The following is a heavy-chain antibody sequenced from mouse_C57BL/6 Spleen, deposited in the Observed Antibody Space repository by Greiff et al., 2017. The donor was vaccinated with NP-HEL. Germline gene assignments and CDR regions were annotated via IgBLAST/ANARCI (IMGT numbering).Heavy chain of an antibody. J-gene: IGHJ3*01. CDR3: ARTGYGSFFAY. Sequence: QVQLQQSGPELVKPGASVKLSCKASGYTFKSYDINWVKPRPGQGLQWIGWLYPRDGSTKYNAKFKGQATLTVDPSSSTAYMELHSLTSEDSAVYFCARTGYGSFFAYWGQGTLVTVSA. V-gene: IGHV1-85*01. CDR2: LYPRDGST. CDR1: GYTFKSYD. D-gene: IGHD1-1*01.